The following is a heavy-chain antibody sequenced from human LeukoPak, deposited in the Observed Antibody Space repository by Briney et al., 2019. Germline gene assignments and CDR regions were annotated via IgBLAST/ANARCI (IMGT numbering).Heavy chain of an antibody. V-gene: IGHV4-39*01. CDR2: VYQSGSGSS. D-gene: IGHD3-3*01. Sequence: SETLSLTCNVSVGSLISSNYYWGWIRQPPGKGLEWIGSVYQSGSGSSYYNPSLKSRATISGDTSKNQFFLRLSSVTAADTAVYYCASTLRFLPYRRFDYWGQGTLVTV. CDR1: VGSLISSNYY. J-gene: IGHJ4*02. CDR3: ASTLRFLPYRRFDY.